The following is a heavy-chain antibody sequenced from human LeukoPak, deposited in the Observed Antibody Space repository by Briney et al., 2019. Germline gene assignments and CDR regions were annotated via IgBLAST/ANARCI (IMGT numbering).Heavy chain of an antibody. V-gene: IGHV3-21*04. Sequence: GGSLRLSCAASGFTFSSYSMNWVRQAPGKGLEWVSSISSSSSYIYYADSVRGRFTISRDNSKNTLYLQMNSLRAEDTAVYYCAKGVLYGDYPYWGQGTLVTVSS. J-gene: IGHJ4*02. D-gene: IGHD4-17*01. CDR3: AKGVLYGDYPY. CDR1: GFTFSSYS. CDR2: ISSSSSYI.